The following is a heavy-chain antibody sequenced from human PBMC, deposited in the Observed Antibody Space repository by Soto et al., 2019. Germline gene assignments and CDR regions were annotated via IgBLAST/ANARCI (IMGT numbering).Heavy chain of an antibody. Sequence: GGSLRLSCAASGFTFSSYGMHWVRQAPGKGLQWVAVISYDGSNKYYADSVKGRFTISRDNSKNTLYLQMNSLRAEDTAVYYCAKDSRNSTSCCKWFDPWGQGTLVTVSS. V-gene: IGHV3-30*18. J-gene: IGHJ5*02. CDR1: GFTFSSYG. D-gene: IGHD2-2*01. CDR3: AKDSRNSTSCCKWFDP. CDR2: ISYDGSNK.